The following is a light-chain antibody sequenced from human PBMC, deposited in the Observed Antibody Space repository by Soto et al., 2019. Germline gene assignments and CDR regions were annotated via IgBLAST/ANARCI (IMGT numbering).Light chain of an antibody. CDR2: KAS. CDR1: QSISSW. CDR3: QQYNTYSWT. V-gene: IGKV1-5*03. J-gene: IGKJ1*01. Sequence: IQMTQSPSPPSASVGDRVTITCRASQSISSWLAWYQQKPGKAPKLLIYKASSLQIGVPSRFSGSGSGTEFTPTISSLQPDDFATYYCQQYNTYSWTFGPGTKVDI.